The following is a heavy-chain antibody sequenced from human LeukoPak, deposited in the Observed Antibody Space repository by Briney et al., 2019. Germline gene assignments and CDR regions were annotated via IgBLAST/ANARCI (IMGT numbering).Heavy chain of an antibody. CDR3: ARALRGVLLDY. J-gene: IGHJ4*02. Sequence: PGGSLRLSRAASGFTFSSYAMHWARQAPGKGLEWVAVISYDGSNKYYADSVKGRFTISRDNSKNTLYLQMNSLRAEDTAVYYCARALRGVLLDYWGQGTLVTVSS. D-gene: IGHD3-10*01. CDR1: GFTFSSYA. CDR2: ISYDGSNK. V-gene: IGHV3-30*04.